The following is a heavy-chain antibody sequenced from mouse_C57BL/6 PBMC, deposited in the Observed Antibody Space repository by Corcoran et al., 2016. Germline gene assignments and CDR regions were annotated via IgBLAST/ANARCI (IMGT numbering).Heavy chain of an antibody. CDR1: GYAFSSYW. V-gene: IGHV1-80*01. CDR2: IYPGDGDT. D-gene: IGHD1-1*01. J-gene: IGHJ1*03. CDR3: ARNYGSSWYCDV. Sequence: QVQLQQSGAELVKPGASVKISCKASGYAFSSYWMHWVKQRPGKGLEWIGQIYPGDGDTNYNGKFKGKATLTADKSSSTAYMQLSSLTSEDSVVYFCARNYGSSWYCDVWGTGTTVTVSS.